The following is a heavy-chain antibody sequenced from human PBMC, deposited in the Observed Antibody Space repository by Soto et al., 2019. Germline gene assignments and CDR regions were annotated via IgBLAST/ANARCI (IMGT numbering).Heavy chain of an antibody. CDR2: XIPXFGTX. V-gene: IGHV1-69*13. CDR3: ARAQRGYSWHGFDY. CDR1: GGTFSSYA. D-gene: IGHD5-18*01. J-gene: IGHJ4*02. Sequence: ASVKVSCKASGGTFSSYAISLVRQAPGQGLEWXGGXIPXFGTXNXXXXXXGRVTITADESTSTAYMELSSLRSEDKAVYYCARAQRGYSWHGFDYWGQGTPVTVSS.